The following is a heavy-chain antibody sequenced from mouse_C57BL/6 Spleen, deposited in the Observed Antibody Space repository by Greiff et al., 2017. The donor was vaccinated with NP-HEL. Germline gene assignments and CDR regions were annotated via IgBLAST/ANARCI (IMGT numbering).Heavy chain of an antibody. CDR3: ARKGWGYFDV. CDR1: GYTFTDYN. CDR2: INPNNGGT. Sequence: EVKLQQSGPELVKPGASVKIPCKASGYTFTDYNMDWVKQSHGKSLEWIGDINPNNGGTIYNQKFKGKATLTVDKSSSTAYMELRSLTSEDTAVYYCARKGWGYFDVWGTGTTVTVSS. J-gene: IGHJ1*03. D-gene: IGHD3-3*01. V-gene: IGHV1-18*01.